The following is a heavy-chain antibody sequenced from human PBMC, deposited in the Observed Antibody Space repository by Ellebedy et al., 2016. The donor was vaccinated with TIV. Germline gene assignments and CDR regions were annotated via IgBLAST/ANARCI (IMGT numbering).Heavy chain of an antibody. Sequence: GESLKISCAASGFTFSNYAMCWVRQAPGKGLEWISYIPASGTGIYYADSVKGRFTVARDNANKSLHLQMNSLRGDDTAVYYCGRAREPGPFAYYYYGMDVWGQGTTVTVSS. V-gene: IGHV3-11*01. CDR1: GFTFSNYA. CDR2: IPASGTGI. J-gene: IGHJ6*02. D-gene: IGHD1-1*01. CDR3: GRAREPGPFAYYYYGMDV.